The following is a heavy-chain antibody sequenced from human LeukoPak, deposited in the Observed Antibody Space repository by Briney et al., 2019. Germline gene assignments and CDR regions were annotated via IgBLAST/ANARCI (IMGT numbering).Heavy chain of an antibody. V-gene: IGHV3-30*02. Sequence: GGSLRLSCAASGFTFSSYGMHWVRQAPGKGLEWVAFIRYDGSNKYYADSVKGRFTISRDNSKNTLYLQMNSLRAEDTAVYYCAKGGRDSSSWAYWGQGTLVTVSS. D-gene: IGHD6-6*01. CDR3: AKGGRDSSSWAY. CDR2: IRYDGSNK. CDR1: GFTFSSYG. J-gene: IGHJ4*02.